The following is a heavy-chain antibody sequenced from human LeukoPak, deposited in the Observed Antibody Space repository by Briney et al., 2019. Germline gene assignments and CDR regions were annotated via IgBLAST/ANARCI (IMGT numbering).Heavy chain of an antibody. D-gene: IGHD5-24*01. CDR3: ASGTRGDGYNLGDYYGMDV. CDR2: INAGNGNT. CDR1: GYTFTSYG. J-gene: IGHJ6*02. V-gene: IGHV1-3*01. Sequence: ASVKVSCKASGYTFTSYGISWVRQAPGQRLEWMGWINAGNGNTKYSQKFQGRVTITRDTSASTAYMELSSLRSEDTAVYYCASGTRGDGYNLGDYYGMDVWGQGTTVTVSS.